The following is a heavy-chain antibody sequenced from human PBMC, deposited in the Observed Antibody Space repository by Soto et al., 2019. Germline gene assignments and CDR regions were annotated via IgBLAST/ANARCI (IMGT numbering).Heavy chain of an antibody. CDR2: ISEGGGTT. Sequence: EVQLLESGGGLIQPGGSLRLSCAASGFAFSRSAMDWVRQAPEKGLEWVSSISEGGGTTFYAGSVEGRFTISRDNSKNTLYLQMNSVRADDTAVYYCAKGGYRHAYDWGRGTLVTVSS. V-gene: IGHV3-23*01. CDR3: AKGGYRHAYD. CDR1: GFAFSRSA. D-gene: IGHD3-16*01. J-gene: IGHJ4*02.